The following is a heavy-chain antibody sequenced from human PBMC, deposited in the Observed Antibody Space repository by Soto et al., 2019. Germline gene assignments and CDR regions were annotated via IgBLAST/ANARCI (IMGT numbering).Heavy chain of an antibody. CDR2: IGAARDP. J-gene: IGHJ6*02. CDR1: GFTFSDFD. D-gene: IGHD2-2*02. V-gene: IGHV3-13*05. CDR3: ARAYTGRLPRRADYYYAMDV. Sequence: GGSLRLSCATSGFTFSDFDMHWVRQVPGKGLEWVSAIGAARDPYYLGSVKGRFTISRENAKNSVYLQMNGLRAGDSAVYYCARAYTGRLPRRADYYYAMDVWGQGTTVTVSS.